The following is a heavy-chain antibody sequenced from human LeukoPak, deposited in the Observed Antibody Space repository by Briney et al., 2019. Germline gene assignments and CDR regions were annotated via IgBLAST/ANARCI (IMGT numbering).Heavy chain of an antibody. CDR2: IDHQGST. CDR3: AWTRDGYLRY. J-gene: IGHJ4*02. D-gene: IGHD5-24*01. CDR1: GGASSGYY. V-gene: IGHV4-34*01. Sequence: SETLSLTCAVYGGASSGYYGTWMRQAPGKGLECIGEIDHQGSTNYNPSLKSRVAISVDTSKSQFSLRLSSVTAADTAVYYCAWTRDGYLRYWGQGTLVSVSS.